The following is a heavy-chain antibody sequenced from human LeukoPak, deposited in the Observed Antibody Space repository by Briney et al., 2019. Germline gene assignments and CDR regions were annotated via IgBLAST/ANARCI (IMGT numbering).Heavy chain of an antibody. J-gene: IGHJ4*02. CDR2: ISNSGSA. V-gene: IGHV4-59*01. Sequence: SETLSLTCTVSGGSIRSYYWNWIRQPPGKRLEWIGYISNSGSANYNPSLKSRVTISADTSKNQVSLELNSATGADTAVYYCARDVGTVFGVVTYKFDSWGQGTLVTVSS. CDR1: GGSIRSYY. CDR3: ARDVGTVFGVVTYKFDS. D-gene: IGHD3-3*01.